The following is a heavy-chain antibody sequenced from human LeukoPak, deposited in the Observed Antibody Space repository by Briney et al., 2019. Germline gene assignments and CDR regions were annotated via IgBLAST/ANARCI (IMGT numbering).Heavy chain of an antibody. J-gene: IGHJ4*02. V-gene: IGHV3-7*01. CDR2: IKQDGSEK. D-gene: IGHD1-26*01. CDR1: GFTFSSYS. Sequence: GGSLRLSCAASGFTFSSYSMNWVRQAPGKGLEWVANIKQDGSEKYYVDSVKGRFTISRDNAKNSLYLQMNSLRAEDTAVYYCAREPPIVGATRGSGYFDYWGQGTLVTVSS. CDR3: AREPPIVGATRGSGYFDY.